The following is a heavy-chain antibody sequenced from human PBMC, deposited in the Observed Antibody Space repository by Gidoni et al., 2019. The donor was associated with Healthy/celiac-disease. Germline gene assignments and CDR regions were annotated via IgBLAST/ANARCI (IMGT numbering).Heavy chain of an antibody. CDR1: GFTLSSYG. D-gene: IGHD6-6*01. CDR2: ISYDGSNK. V-gene: IGHV3-30*18. Sequence: QVQLVESGGGVVEPGRSLRLACAASGFTLSSYGMHWVRQAPGKGLEWVAVISYDGSNKYYADSVKGRFTISRDNSKNTLYLQMNSLRAEDTAVYYCAKDQDSSSSGAGIDYWGQGTLVTVSS. J-gene: IGHJ4*02. CDR3: AKDQDSSSSGAGIDY.